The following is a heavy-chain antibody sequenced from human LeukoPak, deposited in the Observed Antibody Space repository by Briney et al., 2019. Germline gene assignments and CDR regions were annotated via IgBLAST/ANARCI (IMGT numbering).Heavy chain of an antibody. Sequence: SETLSLTCTVSGGSISGYYWSWIRQPAGKGLEWIGRIYTSGSTNYNPSLKSRVTMSVDTSKNQFSLKLSSVTAADTAVYYCARDLFVNLRSSWYPDYGMDVWGQGTTVTVSS. D-gene: IGHD6-13*01. J-gene: IGHJ6*02. CDR1: GGSISGYY. CDR2: IYTSGST. V-gene: IGHV4-4*07. CDR3: ARDLFVNLRSSWYPDYGMDV.